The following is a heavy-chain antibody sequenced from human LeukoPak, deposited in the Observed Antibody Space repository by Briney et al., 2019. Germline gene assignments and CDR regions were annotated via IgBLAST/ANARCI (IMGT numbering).Heavy chain of an antibody. CDR1: GYTLTEIS. J-gene: IGHJ4*02. D-gene: IGHD5-18*01. V-gene: IGHV1-24*01. CDR2: FDREDGET. Sequence: ASVKVSCKVSGYTLTEISLHWVRQAPGKGLEWMGGFDREDGETTYAQKFQGRVTMTEDTSTDTAFMELSSLRSEDTAVYYCATVGYSYGAFDYWGQGTLVIVSS. CDR3: ATVGYSYGAFDY.